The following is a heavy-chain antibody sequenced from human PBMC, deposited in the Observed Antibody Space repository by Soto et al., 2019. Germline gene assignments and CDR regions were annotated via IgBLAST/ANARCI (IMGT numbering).Heavy chain of an antibody. Sequence: GASVKVSCKASGGTFSSYAISWVRQAPGQGLEWMGGIIPISDTKYSPSFQGQVTISADKSISTAYLQWSSLKASDTAMYYCARGGDRGGYDWRVFDYWGQGTLVTVSS. D-gene: IGHD5-12*01. CDR1: GGTFSSYA. CDR2: IIPISDT. CDR3: ARGGDRGGYDWRVFDY. J-gene: IGHJ4*02. V-gene: IGHV5-51*01.